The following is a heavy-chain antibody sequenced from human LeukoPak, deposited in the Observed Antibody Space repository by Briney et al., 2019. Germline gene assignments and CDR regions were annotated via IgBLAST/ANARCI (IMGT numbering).Heavy chain of an antibody. D-gene: IGHD6-19*01. CDR2: INWNGGST. V-gene: IGHV3-20*04. CDR3: AKIGSGWAYDAFDI. Sequence: GGSLRLSCAASGFTFSTYLMHWVRQAPGKGLVWVYGINWNGGSTGYADSVKGRFTISRDNAKKSLYLQMNSLRAEDTALYYCAKIGSGWAYDAFDIWGQGTMVTVSS. CDR1: GFTFSTYL. J-gene: IGHJ3*02.